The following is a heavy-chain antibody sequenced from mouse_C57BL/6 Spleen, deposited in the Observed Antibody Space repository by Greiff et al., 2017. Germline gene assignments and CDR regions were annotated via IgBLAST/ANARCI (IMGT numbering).Heavy chain of an antibody. J-gene: IGHJ3*01. CDR3: TTPELTWFAY. CDR1: GFNIKDDY. Sequence: VQLQQSGAELVRPGASVKLSCTASGFNIKDDYMHWVKQRPEPGLEWIGWIVPENGDTAYASTFQGKATMTADTPSNTAYLQLSSLPSEDTAVYYCTTPELTWFAYWGQGTLVTVSA. CDR2: IVPENGDT. D-gene: IGHD4-1*01. V-gene: IGHV14-4*01.